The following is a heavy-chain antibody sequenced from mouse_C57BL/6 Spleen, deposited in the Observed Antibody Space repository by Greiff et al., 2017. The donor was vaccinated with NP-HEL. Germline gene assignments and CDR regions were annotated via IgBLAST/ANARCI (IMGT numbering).Heavy chain of an antibody. J-gene: IGHJ2*01. CDR2: IDPNSGGT. CDR3: AREVAITTVVAPGY. V-gene: IGHV1-72*01. CDR1: GYTFTSYW. D-gene: IGHD1-1*01. Sequence: QVQLKQSGAELVKPGASVKLSCKASGYTFTSYWMHWVKQRPGRGLEWIGRIDPNSGGTKYNEKFKSKATLTVDKPSSTAYMQLSSLTSEDSAVYYCAREVAITTVVAPGYWGQGTTLTVSS.